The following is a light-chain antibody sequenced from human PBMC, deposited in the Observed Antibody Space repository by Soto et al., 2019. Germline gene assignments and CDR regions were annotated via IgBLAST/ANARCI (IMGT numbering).Light chain of an antibody. V-gene: IGKV3-20*01. CDR3: QQYGSLVT. CDR1: QSVSSSY. CDR2: GTS. Sequence: SPGTLSLSPWENSTITCRASQSVSSSYLAWYQHKPGRAPRLLIDGTSSRATGIPDRFSGSGSGTDLTLTISRLEPDDLAVYYCQQYGSLVTFGQGTKVDIK. J-gene: IGKJ1*01.